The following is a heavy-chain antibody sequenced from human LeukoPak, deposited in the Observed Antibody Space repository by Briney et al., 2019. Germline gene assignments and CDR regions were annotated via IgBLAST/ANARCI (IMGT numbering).Heavy chain of an antibody. D-gene: IGHD3-22*01. CDR2: IYYSGST. Sequence: SETLSLTCTVSGVSIRSSRYYWGWIRQPPGKGLEWIGGIYYSGSTYYNPSLKSRVTISVDTSKNQFSLKLSSVTAADTAVYYGARRGDYYDSSGNLYYWGQGTLVTASS. CDR3: ARRGDYYDSSGNLYY. J-gene: IGHJ4*02. V-gene: IGHV4-39*01. CDR1: GVSIRSSRYY.